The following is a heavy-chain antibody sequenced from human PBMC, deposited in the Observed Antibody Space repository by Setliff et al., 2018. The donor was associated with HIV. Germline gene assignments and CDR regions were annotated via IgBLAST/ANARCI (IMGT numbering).Heavy chain of an antibody. CDR3: ARGKGVGGVIITGGLDV. V-gene: IGHV1-8*01. CDR1: GHAFTNYD. Sequence: ASVKVSCKPSGHAFTNYDIHWMRRATGQGLEGMGWMNPNSGVSGYALKFHDRVTMTRDTSITTAYMELSSLTSEDTAVYYCARGKGVGGVIITGGLDVWGQGTTVTVSS. D-gene: IGHD3-10*01. CDR2: MNPNSGVS. J-gene: IGHJ6*02.